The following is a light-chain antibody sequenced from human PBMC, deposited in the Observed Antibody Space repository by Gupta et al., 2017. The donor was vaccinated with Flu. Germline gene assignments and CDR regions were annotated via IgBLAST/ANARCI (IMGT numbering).Light chain of an antibody. CDR3: QVWDSSSGRV. J-gene: IGLJ3*02. Sequence: VLPQPPSVSVAPGQTARITCGGSNIEGKSVHWYLQKSGQAPVLVVHDDDDRPSGIPDRFSGSKSGNTATLTLSRVEAGDEADYYCQVWDSSSGRVFGGGTKLTVL. CDR1: NIEGKS. CDR2: DDD. V-gene: IGLV3-21*02.